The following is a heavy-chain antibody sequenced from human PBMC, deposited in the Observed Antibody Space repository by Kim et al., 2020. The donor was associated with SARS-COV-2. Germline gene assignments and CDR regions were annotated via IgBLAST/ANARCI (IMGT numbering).Heavy chain of an antibody. Sequence: SETLSLTCAVYGGSFSGYYWSWIRQPPGKGLEWIGEIDHSGSTNYNPSLKSRVTISIDTSKNQFSLKLNSVTAADTAVYFCARGHVSVTMILVVTGWYNWFYPWGQGTLVTVSS. V-gene: IGHV4-34*01. D-gene: IGHD3-22*01. J-gene: IGHJ5*02. CDR2: IDHSGST. CDR1: GGSFSGYY. CDR3: ARGHVSVTMILVVTGWYNWFYP.